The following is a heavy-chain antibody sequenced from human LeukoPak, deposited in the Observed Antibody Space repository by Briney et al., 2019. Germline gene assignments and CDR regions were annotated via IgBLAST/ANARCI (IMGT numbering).Heavy chain of an antibody. Sequence: GGSPRLSCAASGFPFSSYTMNWVRQAPGKGLEWVSFISGGSSFIYYADSVKGRFTISRDYSKNTLYLQMNSLRAEDTAVYYCARAGSSSWYLDYWGQGTLVTVSS. D-gene: IGHD6-13*01. CDR3: ARAGSSSWYLDY. V-gene: IGHV3-21*01. J-gene: IGHJ4*02. CDR2: ISGGSSFI. CDR1: GFPFSSYT.